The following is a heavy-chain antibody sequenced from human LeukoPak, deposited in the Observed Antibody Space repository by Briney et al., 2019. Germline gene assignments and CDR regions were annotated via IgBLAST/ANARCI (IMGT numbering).Heavy chain of an antibody. V-gene: IGHV4-34*01. Sequence: SETLSLTCAVYGGSFSGYYWSWIRQPPGKGLEWIGSIYYSGSTYYNPSLKSRVTISVDTSKNQFSLKLSSVTAADTAVYYCARTGYSYGYYFDYWGQGTLVTVSS. CDR2: IYYSGST. J-gene: IGHJ4*02. D-gene: IGHD5-18*01. CDR3: ARTGYSYGYYFDY. CDR1: GGSFSGYY.